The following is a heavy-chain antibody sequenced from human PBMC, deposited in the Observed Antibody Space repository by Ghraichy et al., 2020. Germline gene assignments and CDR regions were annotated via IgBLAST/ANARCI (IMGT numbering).Heavy chain of an antibody. CDR1: GGSISSGGYS. V-gene: IGHV4-30-4*07. CDR3: ASMTTVTTGLDY. D-gene: IGHD4-17*01. Sequence: SETLSLTCAVSGGSISSGGYSWSWIRQPPGKGLEWIGYIYYSGSTYYNPSLKSRVTISVDTSKNQFSLKLSSVTAADTAVYYCASMTTVTTGLDYWGQGTLVTVSS. J-gene: IGHJ4*02. CDR2: IYYSGST.